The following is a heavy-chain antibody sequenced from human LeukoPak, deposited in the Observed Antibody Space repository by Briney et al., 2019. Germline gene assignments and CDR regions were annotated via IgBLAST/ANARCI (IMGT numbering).Heavy chain of an antibody. CDR3: ARLGAMAHFDY. CDR2: IYYSGST. D-gene: IGHD1-26*01. CDR1: GYSISSGYY. Sequence: SETLSLTCTVSGYSISSGYYWGWIRQPPGKGLEWIGSIYYSGSTYYNPSLKSRVTISVDTSKNQFSLKLSSVTAADTAVYYCARLGAMAHFDYWGQGALVTVSS. J-gene: IGHJ4*02. V-gene: IGHV4-38-2*02.